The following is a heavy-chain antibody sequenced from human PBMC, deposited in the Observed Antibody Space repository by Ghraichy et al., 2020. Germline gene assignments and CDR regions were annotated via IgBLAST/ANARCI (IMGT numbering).Heavy chain of an antibody. CDR3: ARHGVDLTTVTSQYYFDY. J-gene: IGHJ4*02. Sequence: SQTLSLTCTVSGGSISSYYWSWIRQPPGKGLEWIGYIYCSGSTNYNPSLKSRVTISVDTSKNQFSLKLSSVTAADTAVYYCARHGVDLTTVTSQYYFDYWGQGTLVTVSS. CDR1: GGSISSYY. D-gene: IGHD4-17*01. V-gene: IGHV4-59*08. CDR2: IYCSGST.